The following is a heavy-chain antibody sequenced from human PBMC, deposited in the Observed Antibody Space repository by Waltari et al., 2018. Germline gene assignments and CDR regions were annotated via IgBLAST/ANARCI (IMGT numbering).Heavy chain of an antibody. CDR3: AKDAFGNTYLDH. CDR2: AFFDGIKT. CDR1: GFSLSIFG. V-gene: IGHV3-30*18. J-gene: IGHJ5*02. Sequence: QVQLVESGGGVVLPGMSLRLSCPASGFSLSIFGMHWVRQAPGKGLEWVALAFFDGIKTDYADSVRGRFTISRDNSKNTLYLDINNLRVDDTGIYYCAKDAFGNTYLDHWGQGTVVTVSS. D-gene: IGHD3-10*01.